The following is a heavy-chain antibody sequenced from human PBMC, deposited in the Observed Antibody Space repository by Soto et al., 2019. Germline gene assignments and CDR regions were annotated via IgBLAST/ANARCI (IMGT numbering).Heavy chain of an antibody. J-gene: IGHJ4*02. CDR3: AREPRYNWNYVYFDY. CDR2: IIPILGIA. V-gene: IGHV1-69*04. CDR1: GGTFSSYT. D-gene: IGHD1-7*01. Sequence: SVKVSCKASGGTFSSYTISWVLQAPGQGLEWMGRIIPILGIANYAQKFQGRVTITADKSTSTAYMELSSLRSEDTAVYYCAREPRYNWNYVYFDYWGQGTLVTVSS.